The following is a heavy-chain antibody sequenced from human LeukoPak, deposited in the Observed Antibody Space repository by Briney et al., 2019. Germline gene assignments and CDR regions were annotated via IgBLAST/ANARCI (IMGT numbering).Heavy chain of an antibody. CDR1: GGSISSYY. CDR2: ISDIGSI. Sequence: PSETLSLTCTVSGGSISSYYWSWIRQPPGKGLEWIAYISDIGSIDYNPSLKSRVTISLDTSKNQFSLKLSSVTAADTAVYYCAGHHPRNTVDFWGQGTLVTVSS. V-gene: IGHV4-59*08. CDR3: AGHHPRNTVDF. D-gene: IGHD2/OR15-2a*01. J-gene: IGHJ4*02.